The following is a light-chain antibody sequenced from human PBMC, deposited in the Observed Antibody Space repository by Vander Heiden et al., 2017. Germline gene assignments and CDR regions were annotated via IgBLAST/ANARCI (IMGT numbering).Light chain of an antibody. CDR3: QQYNSYSVYT. CDR2: KAS. CDR1: HSISDW. V-gene: IGKV1-5*03. Sequence: DIQMTQSPSTLSASVGDRVTITCRASHSISDWLAWYQQQPGRAPKLLIYKASSLESGVPSRFSGSGSGTEFTLTISSLQPDDFASYYCQQYNSYSVYTFGQGTKLEIK. J-gene: IGKJ2*01.